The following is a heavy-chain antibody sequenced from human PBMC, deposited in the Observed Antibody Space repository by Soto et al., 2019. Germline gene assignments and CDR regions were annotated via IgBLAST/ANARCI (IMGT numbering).Heavy chain of an antibody. Sequence: QVQLQESGPGLVKPSQTLSLTCSVSGRSITTDGYYWSWIRQHPGKGLEWIGFVFYSGSTSYNPSLKSRVDMSLDRSKNHFTLELRSMTAADTGLYYCAAQSSYGDPMGYWGQGTLVTVSS. J-gene: IGHJ4*02. V-gene: IGHV4-31*03. CDR3: AAQSSYGDPMGY. CDR2: VFYSGST. D-gene: IGHD4-17*01. CDR1: GRSITTDGYY.